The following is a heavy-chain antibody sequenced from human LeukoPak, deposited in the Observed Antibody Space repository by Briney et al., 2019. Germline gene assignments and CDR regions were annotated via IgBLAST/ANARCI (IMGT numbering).Heavy chain of an antibody. J-gene: IGHJ6*03. D-gene: IGHD3-10*01. V-gene: IGHV3-74*01. CDR3: ARGSTRRTLLWFGELLWGDGHYYYYYMDV. CDR1: GFTFSSYW. Sequence: PGGSLRLSCAASGFTFSSYWMHWVRQAPGKGLVWVSRINSDGSSTSYADSVRGRFSISRDNAKNTLYLQMNSLRAEDTAVYYCARGSTRRTLLWFGELLWGDGHYYYYYMDVWGKGTTVTISS. CDR2: INSDGSST.